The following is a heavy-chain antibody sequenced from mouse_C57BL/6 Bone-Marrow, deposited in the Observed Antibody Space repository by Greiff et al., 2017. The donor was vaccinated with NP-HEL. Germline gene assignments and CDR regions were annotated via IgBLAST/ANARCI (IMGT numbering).Heavy chain of an antibody. CDR2: IDPNSGGT. J-gene: IGHJ3*01. Sequence: QVQLQQPGAELVKPGASVKLSCKASGYTFTSYWMHWVKQRPGRGLVWIGRIDPNSGGTKYNEKFKSKATLTVDKPSSTAYMQLSSLTSEDSAVYCCARKDYGGAWFAYWGQGTLVTVSA. D-gene: IGHD2-4*01. CDR3: ARKDYGGAWFAY. V-gene: IGHV1-62-3*01. CDR1: GYTFTSYW.